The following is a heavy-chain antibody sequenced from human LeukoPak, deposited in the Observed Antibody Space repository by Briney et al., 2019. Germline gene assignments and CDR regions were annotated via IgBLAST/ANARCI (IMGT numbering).Heavy chain of an antibody. CDR1: GGSISSYY. CDR3: ARDAYDILTGYYMAY. CDR2: IYTSGST. Sequence: KPSETLSLTCTVSGGSISSYYWSWIRQPAGKGLEWIGRIYTSGSTNYNPSLKSRVTMSVDTSKNQFSLKLSSVTAADTAVYYCARDAYDILTGYYMAYWGQGTLVTVS. J-gene: IGHJ4*02. V-gene: IGHV4-4*07. D-gene: IGHD3-9*01.